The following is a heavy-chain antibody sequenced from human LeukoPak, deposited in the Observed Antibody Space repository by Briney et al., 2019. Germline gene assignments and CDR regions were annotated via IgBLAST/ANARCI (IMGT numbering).Heavy chain of an antibody. CDR2: IYPGDSDT. V-gene: IGHV5-51*01. CDR1: GYSFTSYW. Sequence: GESQKISCKGSGYSFTSYWIGWVRQMPGKGLEWMGIIYPGDSDTRYSPSFQGQVTISADKSISTAYLQWSSLKASDTAMYYCARIGEGWLQLEYYFDYWGQGTLVTVSS. D-gene: IGHD5-24*01. J-gene: IGHJ4*02. CDR3: ARIGEGWLQLEYYFDY.